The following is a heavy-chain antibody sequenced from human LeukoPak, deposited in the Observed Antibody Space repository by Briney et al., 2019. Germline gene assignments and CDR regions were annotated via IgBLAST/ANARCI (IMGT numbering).Heavy chain of an antibody. V-gene: IGHV3-23*01. D-gene: IGHD1-14*01. J-gene: IGHJ4*02. Sequence: QPGGSLRLSCAASGFTFSDYAMNWVRQAPGKGLEWVSTISGSGGNTYYAGSVKGRFTISRDNSKNTLYLQMNSLRAEDTAVYYCAKPHNLNSDYWGQGTLVTVSS. CDR1: GFTFSDYA. CDR2: ISGSGGNT. CDR3: AKPHNLNSDY.